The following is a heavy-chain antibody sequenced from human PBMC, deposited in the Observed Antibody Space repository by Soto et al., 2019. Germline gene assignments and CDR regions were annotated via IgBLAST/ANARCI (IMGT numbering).Heavy chain of an antibody. CDR2: IIPIFGTA. V-gene: IGHV1-69*01. Sequence: QVQLVQSGAEVKKPGSSVKVSCKASGGTFSSYAISWVRQAPGQGLEWMGGIIPIFGTANYAQKFQVRVTINADESTSTAYMELSRLRSEDTAVYYCAREMRDSGYVIYGMDGWGQGTTVTVSS. D-gene: IGHD5-12*01. CDR1: GGTFSSYA. J-gene: IGHJ6*02. CDR3: AREMRDSGYVIYGMDG.